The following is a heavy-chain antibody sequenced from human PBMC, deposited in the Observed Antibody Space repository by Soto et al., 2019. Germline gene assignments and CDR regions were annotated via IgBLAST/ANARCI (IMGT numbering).Heavy chain of an antibody. Sequence: VQLVESGGGVVQPGRSLRLSCAASGFTFSSYAMHWVRQAPGKGLEWVAVISYDGSNKYYADSVKGRFTISRDNSKNTLYLQMNSLRAEDTAVYYCARERIVGATSFDYWGQGTLVTVSS. CDR2: ISYDGSNK. J-gene: IGHJ4*02. D-gene: IGHD1-26*01. CDR1: GFTFSSYA. CDR3: ARERIVGATSFDY. V-gene: IGHV3-30-3*01.